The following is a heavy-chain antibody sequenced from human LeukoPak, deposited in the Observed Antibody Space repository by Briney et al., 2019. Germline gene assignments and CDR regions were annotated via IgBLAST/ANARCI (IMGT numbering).Heavy chain of an antibody. D-gene: IGHD3-3*01. CDR1: GGSIRSKVHY. J-gene: IGHJ1*01. CDR3: ARIAVVIRDRDVIAEFFQE. V-gene: IGHV4-39*01. Sequence: SETLSLTCSVSGGSIRSKVHYWGWVRQPPGKGLEWIGTIYYSGNTYYNPSLESRLTLSVDTSNNQFSLRLTSVTAADTAVYYYARIAVVIRDRDVIAEFFQEWGQGIPVIVSS. CDR2: IYYSGNT.